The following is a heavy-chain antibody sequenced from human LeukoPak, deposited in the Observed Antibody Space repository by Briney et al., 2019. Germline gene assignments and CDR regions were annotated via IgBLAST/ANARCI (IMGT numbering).Heavy chain of an antibody. CDR3: ARHAAAGGTSWFDP. D-gene: IGHD6-13*01. V-gene: IGHV4-39*01. Sequence: SETLSLTCTVSGGSISSSSYYWGWIRQPPGKGLEWIGSIYYSGSTYYNPSLKSRVTISVDTSKNQFSLKLSSVTAADTALYYCARHAAAGGTSWFDPWGQGTLVTVSS. CDR1: GGSISSSSYY. J-gene: IGHJ5*02. CDR2: IYYSGST.